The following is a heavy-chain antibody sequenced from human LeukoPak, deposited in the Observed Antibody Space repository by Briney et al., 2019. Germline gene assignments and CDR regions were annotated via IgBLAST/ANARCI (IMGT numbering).Heavy chain of an antibody. CDR1: GFTFSSYA. CDR2: ISGSGGST. D-gene: IGHD3-22*01. Sequence: PGGSLRLSCAASGFTFSSYAMSWVRLAPGKGLEWVSAISGSGGSTYYADSVKGRFTISRDNSKNTLYLQMNSLRAEDTVVYYCASLVVKVDYWGQGTLVTVSS. V-gene: IGHV3-23*01. J-gene: IGHJ4*02. CDR3: ASLVVKVDY.